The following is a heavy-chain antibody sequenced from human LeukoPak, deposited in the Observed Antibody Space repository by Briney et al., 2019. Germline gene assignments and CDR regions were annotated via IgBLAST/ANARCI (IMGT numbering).Heavy chain of an antibody. CDR3: ARYLYDILTGYRSGGDY. J-gene: IGHJ4*02. CDR1: GGSFSGYY. CDR2: VNHSGST. V-gene: IGHV4-34*01. Sequence: WETLSLTCAVYGGSFSGYYWSWIRQPPGKGLEWIGEVNHSGSTNYNPSLKSRVTISVDTSKNQFSLKLSSVTAADTAVYYCARYLYDILTGYRSGGDYWGQGTLVTVSS. D-gene: IGHD3-9*01.